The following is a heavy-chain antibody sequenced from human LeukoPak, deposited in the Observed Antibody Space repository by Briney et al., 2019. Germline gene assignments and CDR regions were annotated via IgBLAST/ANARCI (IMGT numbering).Heavy chain of an antibody. CDR1: GYTFTSYG. Sequence: ASVKVSCKASGYTFTSYGISWVRQAPGQGLEWMGWMNPNSGNTGYAQKFQGRVTITRNTSISTAYMELSSLRSEDTAVYYCASGNDYGGNPFDYWGQGTLVTVSS. CDR3: ASGNDYGGNPFDY. V-gene: IGHV1-8*03. D-gene: IGHD4-23*01. J-gene: IGHJ4*02. CDR2: MNPNSGNT.